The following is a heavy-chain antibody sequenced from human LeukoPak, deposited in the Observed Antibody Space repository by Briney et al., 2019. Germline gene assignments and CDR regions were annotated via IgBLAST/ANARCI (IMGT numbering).Heavy chain of an antibody. D-gene: IGHD1-26*01. CDR2: ISSSSSYI. Sequence: GGSLRLSCAASGFTFSSYSMNWVRQAPGKGLEWVSSISSSSSYIYYADSVKGRFTISRDNAKNTLYLQMNSLRAEDTAVYYCARDGDRWELLIDYWGQGTLVTVSS. CDR3: ARDGDRWELLIDY. J-gene: IGHJ4*02. CDR1: GFTFSSYS. V-gene: IGHV3-21*01.